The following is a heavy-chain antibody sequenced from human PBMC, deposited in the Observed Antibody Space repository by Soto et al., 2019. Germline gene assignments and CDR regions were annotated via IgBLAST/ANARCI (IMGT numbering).Heavy chain of an antibody. CDR2: IWYDGSNK. CDR1: GFTFSSYG. V-gene: IGHV3-33*01. Sequence: QVQLVESGGGVVQPGRSLRLSCAASGFTFSSYGVHWVRQAPGKGLEWVAVIWYDGSNKYYADSVKGRFTISRDNSKNTLYLQMNSLRAEDTAVYYCARGPGYCSGGSCYYYYGMDVWGQGTTVTVSS. J-gene: IGHJ6*02. D-gene: IGHD2-15*01. CDR3: ARGPGYCSGGSCYYYYGMDV.